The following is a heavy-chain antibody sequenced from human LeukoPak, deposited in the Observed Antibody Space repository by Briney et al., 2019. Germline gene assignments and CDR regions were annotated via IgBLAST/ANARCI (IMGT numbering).Heavy chain of an antibody. D-gene: IGHD1-26*01. V-gene: IGHV1-8*01. CDR2: MNPNSGNT. Sequence: ASVKVSCKASGYTFTSYDINWVRQATGQGLEWMGWMNPNSGNTGYAQKFQGRVTMTRNTSISTAYMELSSLRSEDTAVYYCARVRRGVGATMDWGQGTLVTVSS. CDR1: GYTFTSYD. J-gene: IGHJ4*02. CDR3: ARVRRGVGATMD.